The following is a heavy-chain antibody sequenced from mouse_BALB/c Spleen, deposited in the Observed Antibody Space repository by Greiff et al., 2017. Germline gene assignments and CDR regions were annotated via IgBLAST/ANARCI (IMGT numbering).Heavy chain of an antibody. CDR3: ARGGRNYQAWFAY. D-gene: IGHD2-1*01. CDR1: GFTFSSYA. V-gene: IGHV5-9-4*01. CDR2: ISSGGSYT. J-gene: IGHJ3*01. Sequence: EVHLVESGGGLVKPGGSLKLSCAASGFTFSSYAMFWVRQSPEKRLEWVAEISSGGSYTYYPDTVTGRFTISRDNAKNTLYLEMSSLRSEDTAMYYCARGGRNYQAWFAYWGQGTLVTVSA.